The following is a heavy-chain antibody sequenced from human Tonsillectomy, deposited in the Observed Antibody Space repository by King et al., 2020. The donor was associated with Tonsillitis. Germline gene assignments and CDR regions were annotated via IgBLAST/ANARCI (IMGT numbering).Heavy chain of an antibody. CDR2: INPSDGST. V-gene: IGHV1-46*01. CDR1: GYTFTSYY. D-gene: IGHD5-18*01. J-gene: IGHJ4*02. CDR3: ARADGHSYGLVGDY. Sequence: VQLVESGAEVKKPGASVKVSCKASGYTFTSYYMHWVRQAPGQGLEWMGIINPSDGSTSYAQKIQGRVAMTRDMSTSTVYMELSSLRSEDTAVYYCARADGHSYGLVGDYWGQGTLVTVSS.